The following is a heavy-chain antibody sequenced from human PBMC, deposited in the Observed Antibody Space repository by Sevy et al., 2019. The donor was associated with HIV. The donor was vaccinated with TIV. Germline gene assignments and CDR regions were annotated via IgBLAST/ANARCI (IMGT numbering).Heavy chain of an antibody. J-gene: IGHJ4*02. D-gene: IGHD2-15*01. Sequence: ASVKVSCKASGYTFTSYDINWVRQATGQGLEWMGWMNPNSGNTGYPQKFQGRVTMTRNTSTSTAYMELSSLRSEDTAVYYCARGGRAPVPPGIFSFDYWGQGTLVTVSS. CDR3: ARGGRAPVPPGIFSFDY. CDR1: GYTFTSYD. CDR2: MNPNSGNT. V-gene: IGHV1-8*01.